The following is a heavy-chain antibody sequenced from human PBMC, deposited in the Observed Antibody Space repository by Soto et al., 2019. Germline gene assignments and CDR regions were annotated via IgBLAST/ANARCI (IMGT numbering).Heavy chain of an antibody. J-gene: IGHJ3*02. V-gene: IGHV4-61*01. D-gene: IGHD3-22*01. CDR3: ARASGYYYDSSGYYWIAGSAFDI. CDR1: GGSVSSGSYY. Sequence: SETLSLTCTVSGGSVSSGSYYWSWIRQPPGKGLECIGYIYYSGSTNYNPSLKSRVTISVDTSKNQFSLKLSSVTAADTAVYYRARASGYYYDSSGYYWIAGSAFDIWGQGTMVTVSS. CDR2: IYYSGST.